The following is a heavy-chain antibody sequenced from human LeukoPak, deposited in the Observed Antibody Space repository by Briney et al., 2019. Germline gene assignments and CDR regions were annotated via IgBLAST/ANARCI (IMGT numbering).Heavy chain of an antibody. CDR3: ARTGLGRDPYNSFDF. J-gene: IGHJ4*02. CDR1: GFTFRNYD. V-gene: IGHV3-21*01. Sequence: GGSLRLSCTASGFTFRNYDMTWVRQAPGKGLEWVSSISATTIYTFSADSVRGRFTISRDNVENSLYLQMNNLRGEDTGVYFCARTGLGRDPYNSFDFWGQGTLVTVSS. CDR2: ISATTIYT. D-gene: IGHD5-24*01.